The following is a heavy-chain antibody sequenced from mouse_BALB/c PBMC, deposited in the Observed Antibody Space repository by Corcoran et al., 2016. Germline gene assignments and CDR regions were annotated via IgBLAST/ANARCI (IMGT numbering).Heavy chain of an antibody. CDR1: GFNIKDTY. CDR2: IDPANGNT. Sequence: EVQLQQSGAELVKPGASVKLSCTASGFNIKDTYMHWVKQRPEQGLEWIGRIDPANGNTKYDPKFQGKATITADTSSNTAYLQHSSLTSEDTAVYYCARWWLLPSAAYWGQGTLVTVSA. J-gene: IGHJ3*01. D-gene: IGHD2-3*01. CDR3: ARWWLLPSAAY. V-gene: IGHV14-3*02.